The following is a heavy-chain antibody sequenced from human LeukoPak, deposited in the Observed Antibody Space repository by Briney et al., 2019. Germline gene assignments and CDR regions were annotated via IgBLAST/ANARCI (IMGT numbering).Heavy chain of an antibody. CDR1: GFTFSSYG. D-gene: IGHD3-3*01. Sequence: GGSLRLSCAASGFTFSSYGMHWVRQAPGKGLEWVAVISYDGSNKYYVDSVKGRFTISRDNAKNSLYLQMNSLRAEDTAVYYCARDIRFSDYWGQGTLVTVSS. J-gene: IGHJ4*02. V-gene: IGHV3-30*03. CDR2: ISYDGSNK. CDR3: ARDIRFSDY.